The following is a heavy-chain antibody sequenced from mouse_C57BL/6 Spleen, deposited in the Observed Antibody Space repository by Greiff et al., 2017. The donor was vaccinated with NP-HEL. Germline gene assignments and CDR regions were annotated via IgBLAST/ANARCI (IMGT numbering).Heavy chain of an antibody. CDR1: GYTFTDYN. J-gene: IGHJ2*01. V-gene: IGHV1-22*01. CDR2: INPNNGGT. CDR3: ARGATVVVPFDY. D-gene: IGHD1-1*01. Sequence: EVQLQQSGPELVKPGASVKMSCKASGYTFTDYNMNWVKQSHGKSLEWIGYINPNNGGTSYNQKFKGKATLTVNKSSSTAYMELRSLTSDDSAVYYCARGATVVVPFDYWGHGTTLTVSS.